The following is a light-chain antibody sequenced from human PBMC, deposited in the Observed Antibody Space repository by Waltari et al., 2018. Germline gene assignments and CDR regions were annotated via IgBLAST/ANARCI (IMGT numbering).Light chain of an antibody. CDR1: SSDVGGYNY. Sequence: QSALTQPASVSGSPGQSITISCTGTSSDVGGYNYVSWYQQYPGKAPKLMIYDVTYRPSGVSTRFSGSKSGNTASLTISGLQAEDEADYYGSSYTTTGTVIFGGGTKLTVL. V-gene: IGLV2-14*03. CDR2: DVT. CDR3: SSYTTTGTVI. J-gene: IGLJ2*01.